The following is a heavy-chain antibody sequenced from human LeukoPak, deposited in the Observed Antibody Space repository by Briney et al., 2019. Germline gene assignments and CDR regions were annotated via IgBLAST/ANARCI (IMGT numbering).Heavy chain of an antibody. J-gene: IGHJ4*02. V-gene: IGHV1-3*01. CDR3: ARDSPSLVAVAGTAFDY. D-gene: IGHD6-19*01. CDR2: INAGNGNT. CDR1: GGTFSTNA. Sequence: ASVKVSCKASGGTFSTNAISWVRQAPGQRLEWMGWINAGNGNTKYSQKFQGRVTITRDTSASTAYMELSSLRSEDTAVYYCARDSPSLVAVAGTAFDYWGQGTLVTVSS.